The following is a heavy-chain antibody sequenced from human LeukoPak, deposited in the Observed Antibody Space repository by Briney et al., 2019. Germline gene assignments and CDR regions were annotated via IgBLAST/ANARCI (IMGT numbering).Heavy chain of an antibody. CDR2: INHSGST. V-gene: IGHV4-34*01. Sequence: PSETLSLTCTVYGGSFSGYYWSWIRQPPGKGLEWIGEINHSGSTNYNPSLKSRVTISVDTSKNQFSLKLSSVTAADTAMYYCARGITLPGKHHYGMDVWGQGTTVTVSS. CDR1: GGSFSGYY. J-gene: IGHJ6*02. CDR3: ARGITLPGKHHYGMDV.